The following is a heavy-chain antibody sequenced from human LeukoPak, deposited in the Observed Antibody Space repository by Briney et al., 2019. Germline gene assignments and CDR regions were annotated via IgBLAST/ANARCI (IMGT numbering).Heavy chain of an antibody. V-gene: IGHV1-18*01. CDR2: ISAYNGNT. CDR1: GYTFTSYG. J-gene: IGHJ5*02. CDR3: ARDPSPFGIAAAGINWFDP. Sequence: GASVKVSCKASGYTFTSYGISWVRQAPGQGLEWMGWISAYNGNTNYAQKLQGRVTMTTDTSTSTAYMELRSLRSDDTAVYYCARDPSPFGIAAAGINWFDPWGQGTLVTVSS. D-gene: IGHD6-13*01.